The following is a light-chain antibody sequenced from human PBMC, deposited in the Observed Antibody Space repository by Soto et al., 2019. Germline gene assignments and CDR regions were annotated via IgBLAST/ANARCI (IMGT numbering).Light chain of an antibody. V-gene: IGKV1-39*01. Sequence: DIQMTQSPSSLSASVGDRVTITCRASQSISSYLNWYQQKPGKAPKLLIYAASILQSGVPSRFSVSGSGTDFTLNIISMQPEDFATYYCQQSYSTPITFGQETRLEIK. CDR3: QQSYSTPIT. J-gene: IGKJ5*01. CDR2: AAS. CDR1: QSISSY.